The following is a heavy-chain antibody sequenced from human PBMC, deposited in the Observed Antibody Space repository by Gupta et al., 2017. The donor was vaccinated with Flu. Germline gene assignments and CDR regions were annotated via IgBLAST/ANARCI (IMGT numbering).Heavy chain of an antibody. CDR1: GFPCSGYA. V-gene: IGHV3-73*01. Sequence: EVQLVESGGGLVQPGGSLKLSCADSGFPCSGYAMHWARQASGKGLEWVGRIRSKANSYAKAYAASVKGRFTISRDDSKNTAYLQMNSLKTEDTAVYYCTSTIFGVVNGMDVWGQGTTVTVSS. CDR3: TSTIFGVVNGMDV. D-gene: IGHD3-3*01. J-gene: IGHJ6*02. CDR2: IRSKANSYAK.